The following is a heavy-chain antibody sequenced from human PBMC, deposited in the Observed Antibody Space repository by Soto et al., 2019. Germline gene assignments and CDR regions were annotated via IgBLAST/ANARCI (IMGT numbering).Heavy chain of an antibody. CDR2: IYHSGST. D-gene: IGHD2-21*02. Sequence: SETLSLTCTVSGGSISSGGYYWSWIRQHPGKCLEWIGYIYHSGSTNYNPSLKSRVTISVDTSKNQFSLKLNSVTAADTAVYYCARDLWGYCGTDCYPLDVWGQGTTVTVSS. V-gene: IGHV4-61*08. J-gene: IGHJ6*02. CDR1: GGSISSGGYY. CDR3: ARDLWGYCGTDCYPLDV.